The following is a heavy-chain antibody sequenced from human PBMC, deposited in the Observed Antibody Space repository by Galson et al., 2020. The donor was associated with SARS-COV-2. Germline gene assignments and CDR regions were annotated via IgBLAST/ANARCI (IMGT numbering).Heavy chain of an antibody. CDR3: AKPPYDGSGYYVDS. J-gene: IGHJ4*02. Sequence: QLGESLKISCVASGFTFDDYGLHWVRQAPGKGLEWVALISYDGRHKYYGDSVRGRFTISRDDSKNTLYLQMDSLRTEDTAFYYCAKPPYDGSGYYVDSWGRGTLVTVSS. D-gene: IGHD3-22*01. V-gene: IGHV3-30*18. CDR1: GFTFDDYG. CDR2: ISYDGRHK.